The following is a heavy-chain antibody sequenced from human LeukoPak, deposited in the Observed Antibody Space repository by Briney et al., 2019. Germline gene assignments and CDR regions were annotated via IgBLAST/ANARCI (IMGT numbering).Heavy chain of an antibody. V-gene: IGHV1-69*13. CDR2: IIPIFGTA. Sequence: SVKVSCKASGGTFSSYAISWVRQAPGQGLEWMGGIIPIFGTANYAQKFQGRVTITADESTSTAYMELSSLRSVDTAVYYCARDTITMVRGADMGIDYWGQGTLVTVSS. CDR3: ARDTITMVRGADMGIDY. D-gene: IGHD3-10*01. CDR1: GGTFSSYA. J-gene: IGHJ4*02.